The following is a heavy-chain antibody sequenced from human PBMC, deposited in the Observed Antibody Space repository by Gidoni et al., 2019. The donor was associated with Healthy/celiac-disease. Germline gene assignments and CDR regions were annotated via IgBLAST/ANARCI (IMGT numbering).Heavy chain of an antibody. CDR1: GGSISSSSYY. Sequence: QLQLQESGPGLVKPSETLSLTCTVSGGSISSSSYYWGWIRQPPGKGVEWIGSIYYSGSTSYNPSLKSRVTISLDTSKNQFSLKLSSVTAADTAVYYCARSDSSSWFFHAPGRLCPFCWFDPWGQGTLVTVSS. J-gene: IGHJ5*02. CDR2: IYYSGST. CDR3: ARSDSSSWFFHAPGRLCPFCWFDP. V-gene: IGHV4-39*01. D-gene: IGHD6-13*01.